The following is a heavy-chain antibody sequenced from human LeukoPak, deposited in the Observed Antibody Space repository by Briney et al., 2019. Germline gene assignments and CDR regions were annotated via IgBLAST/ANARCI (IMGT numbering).Heavy chain of an antibody. J-gene: IGHJ4*02. CDR1: GGSISSYY. CDR2: IYYSGST. V-gene: IGHV4-59*08. Sequence: SETLPLTCTVAGGSISSYYWSWIRQPPGKGLEWIGYIYYSGSTNYNPSLKSRVTISVDTSKNQFSLKLSSVTAADTAVYYCARLYGYSYGRDYWGQGTLVTVSS. CDR3: ARLYGYSYGRDY. D-gene: IGHD5-18*01.